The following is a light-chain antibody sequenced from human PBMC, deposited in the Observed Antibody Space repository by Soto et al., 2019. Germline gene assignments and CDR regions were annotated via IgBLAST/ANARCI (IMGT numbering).Light chain of an antibody. CDR3: QQRSNWLPGLT. CDR1: QSVSSY. Sequence: EIVLTQSPATLSLSPGERATLSCRASQSVSSYLAWYQQKPGQAPRLLIYDASNRATGIPARFSGSGSGTDFTLPISSLEPEDFAVYYCQQRSNWLPGLTFGGGTKVEIK. J-gene: IGKJ4*01. CDR2: DAS. V-gene: IGKV3-11*01.